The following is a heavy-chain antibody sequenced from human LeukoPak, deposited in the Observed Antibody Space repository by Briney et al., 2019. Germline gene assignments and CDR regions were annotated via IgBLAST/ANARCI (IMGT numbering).Heavy chain of an antibody. V-gene: IGHV1-18*01. CDR3: ARRSDRYASGTYYNVGVDY. J-gene: IGHJ4*02. CDR1: GYTFTSYG. CDR2: ISAYNGNT. Sequence: ASVKVSCKASGYTFTSYGISWVRQAPGQGLEWMGWISAYNGNTNYAQKLQDRVTMTTDTSTTTAYMELRSLRSDDTAVYYCARRSDRYASGTYYNVGVDYRGQGTLVTVSS. D-gene: IGHD3-10*01.